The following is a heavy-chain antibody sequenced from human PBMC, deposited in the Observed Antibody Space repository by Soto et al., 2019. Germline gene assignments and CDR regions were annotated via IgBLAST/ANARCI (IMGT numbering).Heavy chain of an antibody. V-gene: IGHV1-69*13. CDR1: GVTFSSYA. CDR2: IIPIFGTA. D-gene: IGHD5-18*01. J-gene: IGHJ4*02. Sequence: GASVKVSCKASGVTFSSYAISWVRQAPGQGLEWMGGIIPIFGTANYAQKFQGRVTITADESTSTAYMELSSLRSEDTAVYYCARGVEMVTIGYFDYWGQGTLVTVSS. CDR3: ARGVEMVTIGYFDY.